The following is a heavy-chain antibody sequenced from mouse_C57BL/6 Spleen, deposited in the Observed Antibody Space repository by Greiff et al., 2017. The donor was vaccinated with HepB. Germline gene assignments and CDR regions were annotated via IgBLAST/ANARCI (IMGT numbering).Heavy chain of an antibody. CDR3: ARNYYGSSPSMDY. Sequence: QLVESGGGLVQPGGSLSLSCAASGFTFTDYYMSWVRQPPGKALEWLGFIRNKANGYTTEYSASVKGRFTISRDNSQSILYLQMNALRAEDSATYYCARNYYGSSPSMDYWGQGTSVTVSS. CDR1: GFTFTDYY. J-gene: IGHJ4*01. V-gene: IGHV7-3*01. CDR2: IRNKANGYTT. D-gene: IGHD1-1*01.